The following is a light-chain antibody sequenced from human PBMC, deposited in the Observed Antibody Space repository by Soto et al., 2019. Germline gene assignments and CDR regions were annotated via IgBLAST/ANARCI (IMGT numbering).Light chain of an antibody. CDR1: SSDVGSYNL. CDR3: CSYAGSGTLYV. J-gene: IGLJ1*01. Sequence: QSARTQPVSGSGFHVQWLSIFCTGTSSDVGSYNLVSWYQQHPGKAPKLMIYEVSKRPSGVSNRFSGSKSGNTASLTISGLQAEDEADYYCCSYAGSGTLYVFGTGTKVTVL. CDR2: EVS. V-gene: IGLV2-23*02.